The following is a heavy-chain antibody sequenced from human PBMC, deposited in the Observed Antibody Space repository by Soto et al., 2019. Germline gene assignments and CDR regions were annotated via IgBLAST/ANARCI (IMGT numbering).Heavy chain of an antibody. CDR1: VCTCSSYA. D-gene: IGHD3-3*01. CDR2: IIPIFGTA. CDR3: ARDSRRSGYYTRFDP. J-gene: IGHJ5*02. V-gene: IGHV1-69*13. Sequence: GASVTLTCKASVCTCSSYAISWVRQPPGQGLEWMGGIIPIFGTASYAQKFQGRLTITADESTSTAYMELSSLRSEDTAVYYCARDSRRSGYYTRFDPWGQGTLVTVSS.